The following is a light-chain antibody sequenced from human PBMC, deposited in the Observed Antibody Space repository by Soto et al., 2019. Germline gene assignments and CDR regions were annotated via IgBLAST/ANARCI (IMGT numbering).Light chain of an antibody. V-gene: IGKV3-20*01. Sequence: EIVFTQSPGTLSLSPGERATLSCRASQSVSNNYLAWYQQKPGQAPRLLIYGASNRATGIPDRFSGSGSGTVFTLTISRMEPEDFAVDYCQQYGSSGTFGQGTKVDIK. CDR3: QQYGSSGT. CDR1: QSVSNNY. J-gene: IGKJ1*01. CDR2: GAS.